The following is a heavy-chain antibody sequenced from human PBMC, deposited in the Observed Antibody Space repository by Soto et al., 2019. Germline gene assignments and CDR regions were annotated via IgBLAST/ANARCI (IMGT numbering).Heavy chain of an antibody. CDR1: GGLFSSFA. CDR2: IIPVFGTT. Sequence: QGQLVQSGPEVKKPGSSVKVSCKDSGGLFSSFAISWVRQAPGQGLEWLGGIIPVFGTTNYAERFQDRVTITAEESTNTAYMELSSLTSGDTAMYYCARGGGPYVWFNEFWGQGTRVTVSS. V-gene: IGHV1-69*01. J-gene: IGHJ4*02. CDR3: ARGGGPYVWFNEF. D-gene: IGHD3-16*01.